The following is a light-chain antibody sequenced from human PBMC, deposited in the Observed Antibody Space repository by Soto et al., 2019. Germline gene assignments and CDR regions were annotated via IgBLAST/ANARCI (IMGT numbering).Light chain of an antibody. J-gene: IGKJ3*01. CDR1: QSVSSN. CDR3: QQYINWPFT. V-gene: IGKV3-15*01. CDR2: GAS. Sequence: EIVVTQSPATLSVSPGERATLSCRASQSVSSNLAWYQQKPGQAPRLLIYGASTRATGIPARFSGSGSGTEFTLTISSLQSEDFAVYYCQQYINWPFTFGPGTKVDIK.